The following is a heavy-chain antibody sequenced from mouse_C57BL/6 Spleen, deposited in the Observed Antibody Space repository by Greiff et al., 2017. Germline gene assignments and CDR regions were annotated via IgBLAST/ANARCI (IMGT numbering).Heavy chain of an antibody. CDR1: GFTFSDYG. J-gene: IGHJ4*01. CDR3: ARRGLLEAMDY. D-gene: IGHD2-3*01. V-gene: IGHV5-17*01. CDR2: ISSGSSTI. Sequence: EVMLVESGGGLVKPGGSLKLSCAASGFTFSDYGMHWVRQAPETGLEWVAYISSGSSTIYYADTVKGRFTISRDNAKNPLFLQMTSLRSEDTARYYCARRGLLEAMDYWGQGTSVTGSS.